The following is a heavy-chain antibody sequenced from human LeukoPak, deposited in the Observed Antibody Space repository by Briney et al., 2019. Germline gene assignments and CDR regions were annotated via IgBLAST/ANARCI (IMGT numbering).Heavy chain of an antibody. Sequence: GGSLRLSCAASGFTFSSYSMNWVRQAPGKGLEWVSSISSSSSYIYYADSVKGRFTISRDNAKNSLYLQMNSLRAEDTAVYYCARDSYSSTWSGLFDYWGQGTLVTVSS. J-gene: IGHJ4*02. CDR1: GFTFSSYS. D-gene: IGHD6-13*01. CDR2: ISSSSSYI. V-gene: IGHV3-21*01. CDR3: ARDSYSSTWSGLFDY.